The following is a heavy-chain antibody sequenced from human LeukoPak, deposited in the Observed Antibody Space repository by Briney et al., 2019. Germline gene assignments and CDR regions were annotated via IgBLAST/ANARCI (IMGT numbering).Heavy chain of an antibody. D-gene: IGHD3-16*01. CDR1: GFTFSSYA. CDR2: IWYDGSNK. V-gene: IGHV3-33*08. J-gene: IGHJ3*02. Sequence: GGSLRLSCAASGFTFSSYAMSWVRQAPGKGLEWVAVIWYDGSNKYYADSVKGRFTISRDNSKNTLYLQMNSLRAEDTAVYYCAREGGDAFDIWGQGTMVTVSS. CDR3: AREGGDAFDI.